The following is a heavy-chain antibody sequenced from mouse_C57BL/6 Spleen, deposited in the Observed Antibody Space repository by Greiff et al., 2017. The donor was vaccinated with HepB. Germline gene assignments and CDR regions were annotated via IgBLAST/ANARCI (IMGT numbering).Heavy chain of an antibody. V-gene: IGHV1-64*01. CDR3: ARGGLHEAMDY. CDR1: GYTFTSYW. CDR2: IHPNSGST. J-gene: IGHJ4*01. D-gene: IGHD2-2*01. Sequence: QVQLKQPGAELVKPGASVKLSCKASGYTFTSYWMHWVKQRPGQGLEWIGMIHPNSGSTNYNEKFKSKATLTVDKSSSTAYMQLSSLTSEDSAVYYCARGGLHEAMDYWGQGTSVTVSS.